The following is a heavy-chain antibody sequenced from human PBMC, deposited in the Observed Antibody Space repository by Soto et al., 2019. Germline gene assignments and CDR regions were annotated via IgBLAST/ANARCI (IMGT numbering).Heavy chain of an antibody. CDR3: ARHGDIVVVPADTYNGMDV. CDR2: INPSGGGT. Sequence: ASVKVSCKASGYTFTSYYMHWVRQAPGQGLEWMGIINPSGGGTSYAQKFQGRVTMTRDTSTSTVYMELKSLRSDDTAVYYCARHGDIVVVPADTYNGMDVWGQGTTVTVSS. J-gene: IGHJ6*02. CDR1: GYTFTSYY. D-gene: IGHD2-2*01. V-gene: IGHV1-46*01.